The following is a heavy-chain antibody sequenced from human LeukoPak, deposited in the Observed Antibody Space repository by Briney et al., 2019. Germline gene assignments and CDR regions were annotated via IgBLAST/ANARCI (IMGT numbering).Heavy chain of an antibody. V-gene: IGHV5-51*01. CDR1: GYTFPSYW. Sequence: GESLEISCKGSGYTFPSYWIGWVRQMPGKGLEWMGIIHPDDSDTRYSPSFQGQVTISADKSISTAYLQWSSLKASDTAMYYCARRYCSGRNCYYFDYWGQGTLVTVSS. J-gene: IGHJ4*02. CDR3: ARRYCSGRNCYYFDY. CDR2: IHPDDSDT. D-gene: IGHD2-15*01.